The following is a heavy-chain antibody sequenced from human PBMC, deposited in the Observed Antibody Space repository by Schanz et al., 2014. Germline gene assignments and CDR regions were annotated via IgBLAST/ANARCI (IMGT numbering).Heavy chain of an antibody. CDR2: IHPNTGGA. J-gene: IGHJ3*01. CDR1: GYTFTGYF. D-gene: IGHD3-3*01. CDR3: ARTASHDVWRGYIPHYAFDL. V-gene: IGHV1-2*06. Sequence: QVQLVQSGVEVKRPGASVKVSCKASGYTFTGYFLHWVRQAPGHGLEWMGRIHPNTGGAISAQRFQGRVTMTSDTSITTVYMEVNSLTSDDTAVFYCARTASHDVWRGYIPHYAFDLWGQGTVVIVSS.